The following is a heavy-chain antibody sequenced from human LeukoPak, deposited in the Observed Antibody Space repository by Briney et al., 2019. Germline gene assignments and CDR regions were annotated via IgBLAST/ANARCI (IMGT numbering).Heavy chain of an antibody. J-gene: IGHJ4*02. V-gene: IGHV4-38-2*02. CDR2: IYHSGST. CDR1: GYSISSGYY. Sequence: SETLSLTCTVSGYSISSGYYWGWIRQPPGKGLEWIGSIYHSGSTYYNPSLKSRVTISVDTSKNQFSLKLSSVTAADTAVYYCARAYPANGIAAAAPYFDYWGQGTLVTVSS. CDR3: ARAYPANGIAAAAPYFDY. D-gene: IGHD6-13*01.